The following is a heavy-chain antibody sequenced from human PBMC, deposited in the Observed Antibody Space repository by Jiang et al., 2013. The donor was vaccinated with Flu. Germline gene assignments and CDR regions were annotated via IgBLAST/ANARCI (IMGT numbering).Heavy chain of an antibody. CDR2: INPKSGVT. CDR3: ARQGYSSTWYPSSESALDY. D-gene: IGHD6-13*01. Sequence: VQLLESGAEVKRPGASVKVSCKPSGYTFVGYYIHWVRQSPGQGLEWMGWINPKSGVTNSPDKFQGRITMTTDTSTRTAHMEVRRLTTDDTAVYFCARQGYSSTWYPSSESALDYWGPGSLVKVSS. J-gene: IGHJ4*02. CDR1: GYTFVGYY. V-gene: IGHV1-2*02.